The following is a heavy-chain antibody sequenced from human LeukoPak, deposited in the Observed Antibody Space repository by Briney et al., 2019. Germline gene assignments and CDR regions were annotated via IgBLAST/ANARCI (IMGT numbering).Heavy chain of an antibody. J-gene: IGHJ4*02. Sequence: NPSETLSLTCTVSGGSISSSHYYWGWIRQPPGKGLEWIGSIYSGGTTSYSPSLESRVTISVDTSENQFSLKLSSVTAADTAVYYCAVRNWWDFDYWGQGTLVTVSS. D-gene: IGHD2-8*02. V-gene: IGHV4-39*07. CDR2: IYSGGTT. CDR3: AVRNWWDFDY. CDR1: GGSISSSHYY.